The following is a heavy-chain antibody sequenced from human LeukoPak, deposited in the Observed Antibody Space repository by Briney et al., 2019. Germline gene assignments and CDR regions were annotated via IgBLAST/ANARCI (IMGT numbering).Heavy chain of an antibody. Sequence: SETLSLTCTVSGGSISSYYWSWIRQPPGKGLEWIGYIYYSGSTNYNPSLKSRVTISVDTSKNQFSLKLSSVTAADTAVYYCARERGGDLGQQLVLPFAFDIWGQGTMVTVSS. CDR3: ARERGGDLGQQLVLPFAFDI. D-gene: IGHD6-13*01. V-gene: IGHV4-59*01. CDR2: IYYSGST. J-gene: IGHJ3*02. CDR1: GGSISSYY.